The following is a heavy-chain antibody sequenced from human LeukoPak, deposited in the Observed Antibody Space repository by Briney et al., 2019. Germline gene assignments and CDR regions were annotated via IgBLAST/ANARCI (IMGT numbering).Heavy chain of an antibody. Sequence: ASVKVSCEASGGTFSSYAISWVRQAPGQGLGWMGGIIPILGTANYAQKFQGRVTITADESTSTAYMELSSLRSEDTAVYYCATITTGTTRDAFDIWGQGTMVTVSS. CDR2: IIPILGTA. J-gene: IGHJ3*02. CDR3: ATITTGTTRDAFDI. V-gene: IGHV1-69*01. CDR1: GGTFSSYA. D-gene: IGHD1-1*01.